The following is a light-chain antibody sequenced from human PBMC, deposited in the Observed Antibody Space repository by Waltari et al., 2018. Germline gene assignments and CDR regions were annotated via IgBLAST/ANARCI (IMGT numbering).Light chain of an antibody. CDR3: QQYNNWQT. J-gene: IGKJ1*01. CDR2: GAS. Sequence: EIVMTQPPATLSVSPGERATRSCRASQSVSSKLAWYQQKPGQAPRLLIYGASTRATDIPARFSGSGSGTEFTLTISRLQSEDFAVYYCQQYNNWQTFGQGTKLEIK. V-gene: IGKV3-15*01. CDR1: QSVSSK.